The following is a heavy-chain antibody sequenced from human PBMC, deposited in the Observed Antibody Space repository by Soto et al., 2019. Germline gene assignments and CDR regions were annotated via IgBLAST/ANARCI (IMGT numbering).Heavy chain of an antibody. J-gene: IGHJ4*02. CDR1: GFTFSSYA. CDR2: ISGSGGST. V-gene: IGHV3-23*01. D-gene: IGHD3-3*01. Sequence: PGGSLRLSCAASGFTFSSYAMSWVRQAPGKGLEWVSAISGSGGSTYYADSVKGRFTISRDNSKNTLYLQMNSLRAEDTAVYYCAKSFDDEELWGGYYTYYFDCWGQGTLVTVSS. CDR3: AKSFDDEELWGGYYTYYFDC.